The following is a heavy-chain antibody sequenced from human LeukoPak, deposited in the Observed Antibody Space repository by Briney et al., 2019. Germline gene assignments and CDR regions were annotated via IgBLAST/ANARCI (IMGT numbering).Heavy chain of an antibody. Sequence: SETLSLTCAVYGGSFSGYYWSWIRQPPEKGLEWIGEINHSGSTNYNPSLKSRVTISLDTSKNQFSLNLSSVTAADTAVYYCARRWVYDKRAFDAWGQGTMVTVSS. CDR1: GGSFSGYY. V-gene: IGHV4-34*01. J-gene: IGHJ3*01. CDR2: INHSGST. CDR3: ARRWVYDKRAFDA. D-gene: IGHD3-16*01.